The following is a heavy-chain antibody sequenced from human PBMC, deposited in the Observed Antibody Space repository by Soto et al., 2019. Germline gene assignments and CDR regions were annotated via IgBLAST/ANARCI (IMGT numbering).Heavy chain of an antibody. CDR1: GGSFSGYY. V-gene: IGHV4-34*01. CDR3: ARPYSSSWRSNWFDP. Sequence: SETLSLTCAVYGGSFSGYYWSWIRQPPGKGLEWIGEINHSGSTNYNPSLKSRVTISVDTSKNQFSLKLSSVTAADTAVYYCARPYSSSWRSNWFDPWGQGTLVTVSS. D-gene: IGHD6-13*01. J-gene: IGHJ5*02. CDR2: INHSGST.